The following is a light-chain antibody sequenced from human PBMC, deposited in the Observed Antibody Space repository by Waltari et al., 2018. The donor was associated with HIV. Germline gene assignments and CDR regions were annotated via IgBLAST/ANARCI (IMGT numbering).Light chain of an antibody. J-gene: IGLJ3*02. V-gene: IGLV2-14*01. CDR3: SSYTITNTWV. CDR1: DSDIGTFDF. Sequence: QSALAQPAPLSGPPGQSVTISGAGSDSDIGTFDFVSWYQHLPGKAPTLLIYRVTFRPSGVPSRFSASKSANTASLTISDLQTEDEAHYYCSSYTITNTWVFGGGTLLTVL. CDR2: RVT.